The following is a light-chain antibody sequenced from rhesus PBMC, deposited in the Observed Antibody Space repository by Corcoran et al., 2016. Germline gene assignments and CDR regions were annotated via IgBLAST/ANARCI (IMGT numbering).Light chain of an antibody. V-gene: IGKV1S17*01. CDR3: QHYYDSPYT. Sequence: DIQMTQSPSSLSASVGDRVTISCRASQSIYDNLAWYQQKRGKAPNLLIYGASGLQTGTPSRFSGSGAGTDVTLTITSLQPEDSATYYFQHYYDSPYTFGQGTKVEIK. CDR1: QSIYDN. J-gene: IGKJ2*01. CDR2: GAS.